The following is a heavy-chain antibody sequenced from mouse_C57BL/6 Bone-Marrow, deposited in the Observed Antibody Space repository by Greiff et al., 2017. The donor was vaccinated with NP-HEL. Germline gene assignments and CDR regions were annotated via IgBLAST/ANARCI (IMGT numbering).Heavy chain of an antibody. J-gene: IGHJ3*01. CDR1: GFSLTSYG. CDR2: IWSGGST. D-gene: IGHD2-4*01. V-gene: IGHV2-2*01. Sequence: VQLQQSGPGLVQPSQSLSITCTVSGFSLTSYGVHWVRQSPGKGLEWLGVIWSGGSTDYNAAFISRLSISKDNSKSQVFVKMNSLQADDTAIYYCAREGHYEPGAWFAYWGQGTLVTVSA. CDR3: AREGHYEPGAWFAY.